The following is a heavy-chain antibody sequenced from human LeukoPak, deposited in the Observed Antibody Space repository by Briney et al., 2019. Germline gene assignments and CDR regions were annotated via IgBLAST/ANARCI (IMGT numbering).Heavy chain of an antibody. Sequence: SETLSLTCAVSGGSISSGGYSWSWVRQPPGKGLEWIGEIYHSGSTNYNPSLKSRVTISVDKSKNQFSPKLSSVTAADTAVYYCATTTRTYSNSPRSYYFDYWGQGTLVTVSS. D-gene: IGHD6-6*01. CDR1: GGSISSGGYS. V-gene: IGHV4-4*02. J-gene: IGHJ4*02. CDR3: ATTTRTYSNSPRSYYFDY. CDR2: IYHSGST.